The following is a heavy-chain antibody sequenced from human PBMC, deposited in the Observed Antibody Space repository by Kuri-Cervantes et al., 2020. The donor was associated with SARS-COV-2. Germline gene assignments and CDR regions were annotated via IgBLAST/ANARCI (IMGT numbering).Heavy chain of an antibody. V-gene: IGHV4-39*07. CDR2: IYYSGST. Sequence: ESLKISCTVSGGSISSSSYYWGWIRQPPGKGLEWIGSIYYSGSTYYNPSLKSRVTISVDTSKNQFSLKLNSVTAADTAVYYCARDLWGSPGYMDVWGKGTTVTVSS. D-gene: IGHD3-16*01. CDR1: GGSISSSSYY. CDR3: ARDLWGSPGYMDV. J-gene: IGHJ6*03.